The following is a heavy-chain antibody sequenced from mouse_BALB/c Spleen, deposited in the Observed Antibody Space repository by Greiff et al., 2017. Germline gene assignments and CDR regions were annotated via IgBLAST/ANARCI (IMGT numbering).Heavy chain of an antibody. V-gene: IGHV1-4*02. CDR1: GYTFTSYT. J-gene: IGHJ3*01. CDR2: INPSSGYT. CDR3: ARSGGNYDWFAY. Sequence: VKLQESAAELARPGASVKMSCKASGYTFTSYTMHWVKQRPGQGLEWIGYINPSSGYTEYNQKFKDKTTLTADKSSSTAYMQLSSLTSEDSAVYYCARSGGNYDWFAYWGQGTLVTVSA. D-gene: IGHD2-1*01.